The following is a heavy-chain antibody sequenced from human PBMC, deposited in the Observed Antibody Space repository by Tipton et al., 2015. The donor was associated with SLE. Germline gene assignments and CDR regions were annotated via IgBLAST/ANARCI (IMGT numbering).Heavy chain of an antibody. V-gene: IGHV3-21*03. CDR1: GFTFSSYA. CDR3: ARDTGGGMDV. Sequence: SLRLSCAASGFTFSSYAMSWVRQAPGKGLEWVSSISSSSSYIYYADSVKGRFTISRDNAKNSLYLQMNSLRAEDTAVYYCARDTGGGMDVWGQGTTVTVSS. J-gene: IGHJ6*02. D-gene: IGHD3-16*01. CDR2: ISSSSSYI.